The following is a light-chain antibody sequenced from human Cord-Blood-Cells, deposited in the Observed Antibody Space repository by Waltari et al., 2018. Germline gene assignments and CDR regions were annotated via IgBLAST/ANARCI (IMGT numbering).Light chain of an antibody. CDR2: AAS. V-gene: IGKV1-39*01. J-gene: IGKJ1*01. CDR1: QSISSY. Sequence: DIQMTKSASSLSASVGERVTITCRASQSISSYLNWYQQKPGKAPKLLIYAASSLQSGVPSRFSGSGSGTDFTLTISSLQPEDFATYYCQQSYSTPPTFGQGTKVEIK. CDR3: QQSYSTPPT.